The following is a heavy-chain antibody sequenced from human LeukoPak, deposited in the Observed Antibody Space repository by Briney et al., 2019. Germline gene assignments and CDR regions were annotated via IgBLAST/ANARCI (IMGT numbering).Heavy chain of an antibody. CDR1: GGSISSGDYY. J-gene: IGHJ4*02. CDR3: ARYGQWLAFDY. V-gene: IGHV4-30-4*01. Sequence: PSETLSLTCTVSGGSISSGDYYWSWIRQPPGKGLEWIGYIYYSGSTYYNPSLKSRVTISVDTSKNQFSLKLSSVTAADTAVYYCARYGQWLAFDYWGQGTLVTVSS. D-gene: IGHD6-19*01. CDR2: IYYSGST.